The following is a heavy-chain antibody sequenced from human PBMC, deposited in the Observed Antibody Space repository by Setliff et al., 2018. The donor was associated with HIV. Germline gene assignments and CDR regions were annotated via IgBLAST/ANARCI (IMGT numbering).Heavy chain of an antibody. V-gene: IGHV3-21*01. D-gene: IGHD1-7*01. CDR3: ARARTGTTHY. Sequence: LRLSCAASGFTFSSYSINWVRQAPGKGLEWVSSISSSSSYIYYADSVKGRFTISRDNAKNSLYLQMNSLRAEDTAVYYCARARTGTTHYWGQGTLVTVSS. J-gene: IGHJ4*02. CDR2: ISSSSSYI. CDR1: GFTFSSYS.